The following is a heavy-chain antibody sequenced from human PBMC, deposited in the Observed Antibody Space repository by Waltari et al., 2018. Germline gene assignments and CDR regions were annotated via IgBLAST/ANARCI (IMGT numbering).Heavy chain of an antibody. Sequence: EVQLLESGGGLVQPGGSPRLSCTTSGFTFSNFAMRWVRQAPGKGLEGGSAFSGPVTTMCYAESVEGRFTISRDNSKNTRYLQMNSLRAEDTALYYCAKYDGYDHWYFDFWGRGTLVTVAS. J-gene: IGHJ2*01. CDR2: FSGPVTTM. V-gene: IGHV3-23*01. CDR3: AKYDGYDHWYFDF. D-gene: IGHD5-12*01. CDR1: GFTFSNFA.